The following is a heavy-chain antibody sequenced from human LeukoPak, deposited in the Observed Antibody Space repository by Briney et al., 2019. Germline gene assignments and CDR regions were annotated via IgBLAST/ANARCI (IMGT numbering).Heavy chain of an antibody. Sequence: QTGGSLRLSCAASGFTFRNYWMGWVRQAPGKGLEWVSVIYSGGSTYYADSVKGRFTISRDNSKNTLYLQMNSLRAEDTAVYYCARGMRLRSWFDPWGQGTLVTVSS. CDR1: GFTFRNYW. D-gene: IGHD2-21*02. CDR3: ARGMRLRSWFDP. J-gene: IGHJ5*02. CDR2: IYSGGST. V-gene: IGHV3-53*01.